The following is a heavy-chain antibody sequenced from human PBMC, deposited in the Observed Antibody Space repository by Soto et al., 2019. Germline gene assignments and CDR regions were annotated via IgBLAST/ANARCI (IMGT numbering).Heavy chain of an antibody. D-gene: IGHD6-19*01. V-gene: IGHV3-30*09. CDR1: GFTFSDYA. Sequence: GGSLRLSCAASGFTFSDYAMHWVRQPPGKGLEWVAVISYDGSNPSFADSVKGRFAISRDNFKNTLYLQMNSLTAEDTAEYYWARGPNSSDCNHNFTYGGKETLVTFPS. CDR3: ARGPNSSDCNHNFTY. J-gene: IGHJ4*02. CDR2: ISYDGSNP.